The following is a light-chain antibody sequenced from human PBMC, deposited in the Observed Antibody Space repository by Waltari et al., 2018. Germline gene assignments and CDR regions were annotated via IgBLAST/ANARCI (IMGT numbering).Light chain of an antibody. CDR1: QSVTYY. J-gene: IGKJ4*01. Sequence: DIVLTQSPAILSLSPWERASLSCRASQSVTYYLAWYQQKPGQAPRLLIYDTSNRATGIPARFSGSGFGTDFTLTISSLEPEDFAVYYCQQRRDWPLTFGGGTKVEIK. V-gene: IGKV3-11*01. CDR3: QQRRDWPLT. CDR2: DTS.